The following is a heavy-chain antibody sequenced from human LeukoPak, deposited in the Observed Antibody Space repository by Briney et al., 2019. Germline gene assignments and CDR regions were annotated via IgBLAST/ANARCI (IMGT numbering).Heavy chain of an antibody. V-gene: IGHV3-23*01. CDR2: ISGSGGST. CDR1: GFTFSSYA. Sequence: PGGSLRLSCAASGFTFSSYAMSWVRQAPGKGLEWVSAISGSGGSTYYADSVKGRLTISRDNSKNTLYLQMNSLRDEDTAVYYCAKFQRFFPDYWGQGTLVIVSS. J-gene: IGHJ4*02. CDR3: AKFQRFFPDY. D-gene: IGHD3-3*01.